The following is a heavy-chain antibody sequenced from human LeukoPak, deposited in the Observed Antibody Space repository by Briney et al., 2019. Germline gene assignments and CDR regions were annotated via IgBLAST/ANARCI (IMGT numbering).Heavy chain of an antibody. D-gene: IGHD1-26*01. V-gene: IGHV3-7*01. Sequence: GGSLRLSCAASGFTFSSYWMSWARQAPGKGLEWVANINHDENEKYYVDSMKGRFTISRDNAKNSLYLQMNSLRAEDTAVYYCARDPYSGSYGNYYYYFMDVWGKGTTVTISS. CDR1: GFTFSSYW. CDR3: ARDPYSGSYGNYYYYFMDV. CDR2: INHDENEK. J-gene: IGHJ6*03.